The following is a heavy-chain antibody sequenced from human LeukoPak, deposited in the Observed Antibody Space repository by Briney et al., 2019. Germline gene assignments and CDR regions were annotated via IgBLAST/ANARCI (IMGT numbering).Heavy chain of an antibody. V-gene: IGHV3-9*01. CDR2: IHWDSGRN. J-gene: IGHJ4*02. Sequence: AKSLTLSCAASGFSFDDYAMRWVRQPPGKGLEWVESIHWDSGRNNYADYVKGRFTIARDNAKNSLYLQMNSLRAEDTALYYCAKDVYSSGMGYFDYWGQGTLVTVSS. CDR1: GFSFDDYA. D-gene: IGHD6-19*01. CDR3: AKDVYSSGMGYFDY.